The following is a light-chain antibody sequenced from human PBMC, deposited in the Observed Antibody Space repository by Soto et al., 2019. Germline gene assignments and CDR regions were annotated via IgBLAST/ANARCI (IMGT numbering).Light chain of an antibody. CDR1: ENINMC. Sequence: NKMTPTPSTLSASVNDRVTITWRASENINMCLAWYQQKAGQAPRLLIQRASRVERGVLSRFSGSGSDTEFTLTISSPQPDDFATYYCQQYNRYFKSFGQGTKVDI. V-gene: IGKV1-5*03. CDR2: RAS. J-gene: IGKJ1*01. CDR3: QQYNRYFKS.